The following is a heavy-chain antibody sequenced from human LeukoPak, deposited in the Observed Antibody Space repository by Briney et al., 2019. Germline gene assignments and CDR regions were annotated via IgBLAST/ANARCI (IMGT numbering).Heavy chain of an antibody. D-gene: IGHD3-10*01. J-gene: IGHJ4*02. CDR3: ARDLARFGELSFDY. CDR2: IKQDGSEK. CDR1: GFTFSSYW. V-gene: IGHV3-7*01. Sequence: GGSLRLSGAASGFTFSSYWMIWVRQAPGKGLEWVANIKQDGSEKYYVDSVKGRFTISRDNAKNSLYLQLNSLRAEDTAVYYCARDLARFGELSFDYWGQGTLVTVSS.